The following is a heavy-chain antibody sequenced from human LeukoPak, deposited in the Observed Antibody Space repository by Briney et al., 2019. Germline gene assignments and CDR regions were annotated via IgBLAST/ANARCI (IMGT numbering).Heavy chain of an antibody. CDR2: IVPDSGGA. Sequence: ASVTVSCKTSGYTFTNYYVHWVRPAPGQGLEWIGYIVPDSGGADYEQRFQGRVTMTRDKSISTVYMEVSSLRSDVTAGYYCSTEDKYCSGRNCGKYWGQGTLVTVSS. CDR3: STEDKYCSGRNCGKY. D-gene: IGHD2-15*01. CDR1: GYTFTNYY. J-gene: IGHJ4*02. V-gene: IGHV1-2*02.